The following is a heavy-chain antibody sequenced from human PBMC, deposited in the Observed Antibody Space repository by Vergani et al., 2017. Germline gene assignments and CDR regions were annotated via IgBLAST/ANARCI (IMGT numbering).Heavy chain of an antibody. J-gene: IGHJ5*01. CDR3: GRARLSCPCFMSNWFDS. CDR1: GFSFSGYW. Sequence: EVQLVESGGGLIHPGGSLRLSCEGSGFSFSGYWMHWVRQSPEKGLVWVSRIKSDGSITNYADSVKGRFTISRDNAKNTLYLEMNSLRGDDTAIYYCGRARLSCPCFMSNWFDSWGQGTLVTVSS. CDR2: IKSDGSIT. V-gene: IGHV3-74*01. D-gene: IGHD2-15*01.